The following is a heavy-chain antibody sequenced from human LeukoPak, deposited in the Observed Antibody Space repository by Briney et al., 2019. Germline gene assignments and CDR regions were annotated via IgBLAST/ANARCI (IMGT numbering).Heavy chain of an antibody. Sequence: SETPSHTCTASVASLAGYYWSWIPHPAGKGLEWIGRIYISDNARYNPSLKSRVTMSIDTSKKQFSLILRSVTAADTAVYYCARDRDIAADGMEGGDAFDIWGPGTLVTVSP. CDR3: ARDRDIAADGMEGGDAFDI. V-gene: IGHV4-4*07. CDR2: IYISDNA. CDR1: VASLAGYY. D-gene: IGHD6-13*01. J-gene: IGHJ3*02.